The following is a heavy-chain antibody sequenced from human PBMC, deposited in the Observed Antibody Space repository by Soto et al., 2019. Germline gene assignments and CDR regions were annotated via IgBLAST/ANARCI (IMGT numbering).Heavy chain of an antibody. CDR3: ARSSGYYLIDDY. CDR2: INAGGGNT. D-gene: IGHD3-22*01. CDR1: RSTFASSD. V-gene: IGHV1-3*01. J-gene: IGHJ4*02. Sequence: GASAQGAFTASRSTFASSDMYVMRQAPGQRLEWMGLINAGGGNTKYAQTFQGRVTITRDTSASTAYMELSSLRSEDTAVYYCARSSGYYLIDDYSAQGTLVTVSS.